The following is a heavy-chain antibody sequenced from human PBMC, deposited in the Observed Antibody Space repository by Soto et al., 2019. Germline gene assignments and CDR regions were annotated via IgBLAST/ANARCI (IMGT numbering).Heavy chain of an antibody. D-gene: IGHD1-26*01. J-gene: IGHJ6*02. Sequence: GGSLRLSCAASGFTFSSYGMRWVRQAPGKGLEWVAVIWYDGSNKYYADSVKGRFTISRDNSKNTLYLQMNSLRAEDTAVYYCAREIVGATHYYYYYGMDVWGQGTTVTVS. CDR1: GFTFSSYG. CDR2: IWYDGSNK. V-gene: IGHV3-33*01. CDR3: AREIVGATHYYYYYGMDV.